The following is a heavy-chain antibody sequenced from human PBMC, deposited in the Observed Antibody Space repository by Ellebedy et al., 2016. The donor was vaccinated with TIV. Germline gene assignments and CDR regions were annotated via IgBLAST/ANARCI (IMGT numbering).Heavy chain of an antibody. CDR2: INHSGST. J-gene: IGHJ6*02. D-gene: IGHD5-18*01. CDR3: ARENRYGLMLNGMDV. CDR1: GGSFSGYY. V-gene: IGHV4-34*01. Sequence: SETLSLXXAVYGGSFSGYYWSWIRQPPGKGLEWIGEINHSGSTNYNPSLKSRVTISVDTSKNQFSLQLNSVTPEDTAVYYCARENRYGLMLNGMDVWGQGTTVTVSS.